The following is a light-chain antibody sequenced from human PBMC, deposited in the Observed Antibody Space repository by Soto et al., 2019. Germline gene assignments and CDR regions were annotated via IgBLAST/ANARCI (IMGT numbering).Light chain of an antibody. CDR3: QSYDNSLSGV. Sequence: QLVLTQPPSVSGAPGQRVSISCIGATYDVHWYQQLPGAAPKLLIYGNSNRPSGVPDRFSASKSGTSASLAITGLQAEDEADYYCQSYDNSLSGVFGGGTKLTVL. V-gene: IGLV1-40*01. CDR1: GATYD. CDR2: GNS. J-gene: IGLJ3*02.